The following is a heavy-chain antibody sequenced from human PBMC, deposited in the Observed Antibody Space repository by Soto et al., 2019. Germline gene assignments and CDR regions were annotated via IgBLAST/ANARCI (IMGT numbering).Heavy chain of an antibody. Sequence: PGGSLRLSCAASGFTFSSYAMHWVRQAPGKGLEWVAVISYDGSNKYYADSVKGRFTISRDNSKNTLYLQMNSLRAEDTAVYYCARDGGGYPFDPWGQGTLVTVSS. CDR1: GFTFSSYA. D-gene: IGHD3-16*01. V-gene: IGHV3-30-3*01. CDR2: ISYDGSNK. CDR3: ARDGGGYPFDP. J-gene: IGHJ5*02.